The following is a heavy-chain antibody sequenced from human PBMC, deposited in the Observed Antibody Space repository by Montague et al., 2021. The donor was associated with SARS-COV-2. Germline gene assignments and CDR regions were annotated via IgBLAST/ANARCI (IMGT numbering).Heavy chain of an antibody. CDR1: GGSFTYYY. J-gene: IGHJ4*02. V-gene: IGHV4-59*08. D-gene: IGHD2-15*01. Sequence: SETLSLTCSVAGGSFTYYYWSWIRQPPGKGLEWIGEIYYSRSTNYNPSLKTQVTISIDTSKNQFSLKLTSVTAADTALYYCARQQEVDAINGDLDFWGQGTLVTVSS. CDR3: ARQQEVDAINGDLDF. CDR2: IYYSRST.